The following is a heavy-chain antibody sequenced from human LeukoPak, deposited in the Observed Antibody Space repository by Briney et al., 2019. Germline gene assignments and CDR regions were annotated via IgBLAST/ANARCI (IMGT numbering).Heavy chain of an antibody. Sequence: SETLSLTCTVSGGSISTYYWSWIRQPPGKELEWIGYIDYSGSTNYNPSLKSRVTISVDTSKNQFSLKLSSVTAADTAVYYCARDRRRELLHAFDIWGQGTMVTVSS. J-gene: IGHJ3*02. CDR2: IDYSGST. D-gene: IGHD1-26*01. CDR1: GGSISTYY. V-gene: IGHV4-59*01. CDR3: ARDRRRELLHAFDI.